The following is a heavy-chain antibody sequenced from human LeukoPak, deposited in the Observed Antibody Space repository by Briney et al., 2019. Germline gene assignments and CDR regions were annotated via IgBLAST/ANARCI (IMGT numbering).Heavy chain of an antibody. Sequence: ASVKVSCKASGYTFTGYYMHWVRQAPGQGLEWMGRINPNSGGTNYAQKFQGRVTMTRDTSISTAYMELSRLRSDDTAVYYCAHSVGDSSGYPPLFDYWGQGTLVTVSS. J-gene: IGHJ4*02. CDR1: GYTFTGYY. CDR2: INPNSGGT. CDR3: AHSVGDSSGYPPLFDY. V-gene: IGHV1-2*06. D-gene: IGHD3-22*01.